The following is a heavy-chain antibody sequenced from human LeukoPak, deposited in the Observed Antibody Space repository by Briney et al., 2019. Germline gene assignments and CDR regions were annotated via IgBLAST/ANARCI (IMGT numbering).Heavy chain of an antibody. CDR1: GGSISSGGYS. D-gene: IGHD4-17*01. V-gene: IGHV4-30-2*01. Sequence: PSETLSLTCAVSGGSISSGGYSWSWIRQPPGKGLEWIGYIYHSGSTYYNPPLKSRVTISVDRSKNQFSLKLSSVTAADTAVYYCARLGDSNFDYWGQGTLVTVSS. J-gene: IGHJ4*02. CDR2: IYHSGST. CDR3: ARLGDSNFDY.